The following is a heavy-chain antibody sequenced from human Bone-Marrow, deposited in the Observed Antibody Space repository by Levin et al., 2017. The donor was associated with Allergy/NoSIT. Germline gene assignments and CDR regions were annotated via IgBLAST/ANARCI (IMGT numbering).Heavy chain of an antibody. CDR1: GFTFSSYG. V-gene: IGHV3-33*01. J-gene: IGHJ5*02. D-gene: IGHD3-3*01. CDR2: IWYDGSNK. CDR3: ARDAEAGFGVVIIGRVGWFDP. Sequence: LSLTCAASGFTFSSYGMHWVRQAPGKGLEWVAVIWYDGSNKYYADSVKGRFTISRDNSKNTLYLQMNSLRAEDTAVYYCARDAEAGFGVVIIGRVGWFDPWGQGTLVTVSS.